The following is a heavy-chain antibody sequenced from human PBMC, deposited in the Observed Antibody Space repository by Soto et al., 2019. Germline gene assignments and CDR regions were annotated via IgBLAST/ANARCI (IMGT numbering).Heavy chain of an antibody. Sequence: RSLTCAVYGGSFSGYYWSWIRQPPGKGLEWIGEINHSGSTNYNPSLKSRVTISVDTSKNQFSLKLSSVTAADTAVYYCARGTGTRYYGSGSYWGNWFDPWGQGTLVTVSS. CDR2: INHSGST. D-gene: IGHD3-10*01. CDR3: ARGTGTRYYGSGSYWGNWFDP. V-gene: IGHV4-34*01. J-gene: IGHJ5*02. CDR1: GGSFSGYY.